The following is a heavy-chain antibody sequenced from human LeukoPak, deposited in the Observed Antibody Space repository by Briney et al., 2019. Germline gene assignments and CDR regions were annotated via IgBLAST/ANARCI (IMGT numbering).Heavy chain of an antibody. CDR3: ARGVDRGVGY. J-gene: IGHJ4*02. Sequence: SVKVSCKGSGYTFSSYDINWVRQATGQGLEWMGWMSPNSGNTDYAQKFQGRVTMTRDTSISTAYMELSSLREEDTAVYYCARGVDRGVGYWGQGTLVTVSS. CDR1: GYTFSSYD. V-gene: IGHV1-8*01. CDR2: MSPNSGNT. D-gene: IGHD3-16*01.